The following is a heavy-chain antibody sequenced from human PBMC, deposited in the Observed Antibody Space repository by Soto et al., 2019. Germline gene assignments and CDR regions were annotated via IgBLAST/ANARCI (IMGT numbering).Heavy chain of an antibody. D-gene: IGHD4-4*01. CDR1: GGSITRSTYY. CDR3: ARRVTRPERFDY. J-gene: IGHJ4*02. CDR2: IYYNGNT. V-gene: IGHV4-39*01. Sequence: SDTLSLTCTVSGGSITRSTYYWGWIRQPPGKGLEWIGNIYYNGNTYYNPSLQSRVTISVDTSKNQFSLKLTSATAADTAVYYCARRVTRPERFDYWGQGALVTVSS.